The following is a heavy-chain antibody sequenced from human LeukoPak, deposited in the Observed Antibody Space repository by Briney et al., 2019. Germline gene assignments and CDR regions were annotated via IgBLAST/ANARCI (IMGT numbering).Heavy chain of an antibody. CDR2: ISSSSSYI. D-gene: IGHD1-26*01. V-gene: IGHV3-21*01. CDR3: ARSARWELAKIGY. CDR1: GFTFSSYS. J-gene: IGHJ4*02. Sequence: GGSLRLSCAASGFTFSSYSMNWVRQAPGKGLEWVSSISSSSSYIYYADSVKGRFTISRDNAKNTLYLQMNSLRAEDTAVYYCARSARWELAKIGYWGQGTLVTVSS.